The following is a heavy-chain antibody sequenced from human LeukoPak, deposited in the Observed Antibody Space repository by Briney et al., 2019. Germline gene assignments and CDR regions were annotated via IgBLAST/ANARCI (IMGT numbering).Heavy chain of an antibody. J-gene: IGHJ6*02. V-gene: IGHV3-21*01. D-gene: IGHD4-23*01. CDR1: GLIFALYC. CDR2: MDRSGTYR. Sequence: GGSLSLFCAVSGLIFALYCLKWVRQAAGRGRAWVSSMDRSGTYRYYADSVKGRFTMSRDNAKNSLYLQMTSLRAEDTAVYYCARGQVCSGNPDCDGMDVWGQGTTVTV. CDR3: ARGQVCSGNPDCDGMDV.